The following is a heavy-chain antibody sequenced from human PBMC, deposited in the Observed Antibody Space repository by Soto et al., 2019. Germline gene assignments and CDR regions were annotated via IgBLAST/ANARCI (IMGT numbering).Heavy chain of an antibody. CDR1: GFTFSSYA. V-gene: IGHV3-23*01. CDR3: AKVQGVGTGAFDY. D-gene: IGHD2-2*01. CDR2: ISGSGGST. Sequence: EVQLLESGGGLVQPGGSLRLSCAASGFTFSSYAMSWVRQAPGKGLEWVSGISGSGGSTYYADSVKGRFTISRDNSKNTLYLQMNSLRAEDTAVYYCAKVQGVGTGAFDYWGQGTLVTVSS. J-gene: IGHJ4*02.